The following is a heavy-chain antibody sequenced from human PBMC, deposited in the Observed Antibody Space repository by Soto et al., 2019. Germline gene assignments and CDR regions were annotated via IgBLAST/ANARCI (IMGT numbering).Heavy chain of an antibody. CDR1: GFTFNAYV. CDR3: ARVASDYINSVDH. J-gene: IGHJ4*02. D-gene: IGHD4-4*01. V-gene: IGHV3-23*01. Sequence: EVQLLESGGGLVQPGGSLRLSCAASGFTFNAYVMTWVRQAPGKGLEWVSAIGGSGGNRYYAASVRGRFTISRDNSKDTVDLQMNSLRVEDTAVYYCARVASDYINSVDHWGQGILVRVSS. CDR2: IGGSGGNR.